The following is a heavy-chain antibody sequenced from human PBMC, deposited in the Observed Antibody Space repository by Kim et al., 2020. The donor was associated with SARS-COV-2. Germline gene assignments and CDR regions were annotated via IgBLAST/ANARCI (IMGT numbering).Heavy chain of an antibody. CDR3: TILERFTSDWSEGDWFDP. J-gene: IGHJ5*02. CDR1: GDTFRSYS. D-gene: IGHD6-19*01. V-gene: IGHV1-69*13. CDR2: FIPILGTS. Sequence: ASVKVSCKASGDTFRSYSISWVRQAPGQGLEWMGGFIPILGTSKYARNFQDRVTISADESTSTAYMELRSLRSEDTAVYFCTILERFTSDWSEGDWFDPWGQGTLVTVSS.